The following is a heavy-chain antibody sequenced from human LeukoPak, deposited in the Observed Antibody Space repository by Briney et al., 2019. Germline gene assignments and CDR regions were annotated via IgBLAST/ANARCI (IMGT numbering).Heavy chain of an antibody. D-gene: IGHD6-13*01. CDR1: GYTFTSYG. CDR3: ARYVLVAAAGAPDAFDI. CDR2: IIPIFGTA. Sequence: ASVKVSCKASGYTFTSYGISWVRQAPGQGLEWMGGIIPIFGTANYAQKFQGRVTITTDESTSTAYMELSSLRSEDTAVYYCARYVLVAAAGAPDAFDIWGQGTMVTVSS. J-gene: IGHJ3*02. V-gene: IGHV1-69*05.